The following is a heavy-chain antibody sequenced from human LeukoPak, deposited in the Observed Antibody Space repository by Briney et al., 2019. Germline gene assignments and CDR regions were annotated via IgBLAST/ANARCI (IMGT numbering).Heavy chain of an antibody. CDR2: VYYSGSS. CDR1: GGSISGYY. V-gene: IGHV4-59*08. CDR3: ARHRISGSSWFDP. D-gene: IGHD6-19*01. J-gene: IGHJ5*02. Sequence: SETLSLTCTVSGGSISGYYWTWIRQPPGKGLEWIGYVYYSGSSNYNPSLKSRVTISVDTSKNQFSLKLSSVTAADTAVYYCARHRISGSSWFDPWGQGTLVTVSS.